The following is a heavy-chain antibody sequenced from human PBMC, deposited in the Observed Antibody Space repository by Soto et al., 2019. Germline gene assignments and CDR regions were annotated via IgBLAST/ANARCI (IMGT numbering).Heavy chain of an antibody. CDR2: ISWDGGSR. Sequence: PGGSLRLSCAASGFTFSSYSMNWVRQAPGKGLEWINRISWDGGSRYYADSVKGRFTISMDNNKNSLYLQMDSLTTEDTAFYYCAKDLSYGGPLDYWGQGTLVTVSS. V-gene: IGHV3-43*01. CDR3: AKDLSYGGPLDY. CDR1: GFTFSSYS. D-gene: IGHD4-17*01. J-gene: IGHJ4*02.